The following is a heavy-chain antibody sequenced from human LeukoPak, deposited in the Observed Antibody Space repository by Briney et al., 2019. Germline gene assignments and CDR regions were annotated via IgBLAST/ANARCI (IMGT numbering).Heavy chain of an antibody. CDR1: GFTFSSYG. D-gene: IGHD3-10*02. CDR3: AELGTTMIGGV. CDR2: ISGSGSTI. Sequence: PGGSLRLSCAASGFTFSSYGMSWVRQAPGKGLEWVSAISGSGSTIYYADSVKGRFTISRDNAKNSLYLQMNSLRAEDTAVYYCAELGTTMIGGVWGKGTTVTISS. J-gene: IGHJ6*04. V-gene: IGHV3-48*04.